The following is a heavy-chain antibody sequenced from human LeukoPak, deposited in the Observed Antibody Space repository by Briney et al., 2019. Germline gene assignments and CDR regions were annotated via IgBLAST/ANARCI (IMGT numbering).Heavy chain of an antibody. CDR2: ISGSGSSS. CDR1: GCTFSDYG. V-gene: IGHV3-23*01. CDR3: AKDQRTISTFDY. Sequence: PGGSLRLSCAASGCTFSDYGMSWVRQAPGKGLEWVSAISGSGSSSYYADSVKGRFTISRDNSKNTLYLQINSLRAEDTAIYYCAKDQRTISTFDYWGQGTLVTVSS. J-gene: IGHJ4*02. D-gene: IGHD3-3*01.